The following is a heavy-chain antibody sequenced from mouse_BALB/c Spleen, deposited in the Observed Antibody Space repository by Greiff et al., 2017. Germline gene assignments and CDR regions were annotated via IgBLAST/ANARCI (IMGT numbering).Heavy chain of an antibody. J-gene: IGHJ1*01. Sequence: EVMLVESGGGLVQPGGSLRLSCATSGFTFTDYYMSWVRQPPGKALEWLGFIRNKANGYTTEYSASVKGRFTISRDNSQSILYLQMNTLRAEDSATYYCARDNGLGLYWYFDVWGAGTTVTVSS. CDR1: GFTFTDYY. V-gene: IGHV7-3*02. D-gene: IGHD3-3*01. CDR2: IRNKANGYTT. CDR3: ARDNGLGLYWYFDV.